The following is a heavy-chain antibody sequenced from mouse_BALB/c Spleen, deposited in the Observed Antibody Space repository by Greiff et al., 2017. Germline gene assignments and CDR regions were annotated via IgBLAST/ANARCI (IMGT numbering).Heavy chain of an antibody. CDR2: ISSGGGST. CDR3: AREETRTGAWFAY. D-gene: IGHD3-1*01. J-gene: IGHJ3*01. Sequence: EVHLVESGGGLVKPGGSLKLSCAASGFAFSSYDMSWVRQTPEKRLEWVAYISSGGGSTYYPDTVKGRFTISRDNAKNTLYLQMSSLKSEDTAMYYCAREETRTGAWFAYWGQGTLVTVSA. V-gene: IGHV5-12-1*01. CDR1: GFAFSSYD.